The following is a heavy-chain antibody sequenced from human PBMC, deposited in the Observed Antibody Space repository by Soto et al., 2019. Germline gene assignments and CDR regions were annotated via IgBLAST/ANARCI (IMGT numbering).Heavy chain of an antibody. CDR1: GFTFSGSA. Sequence: EVQLVESGGGLVQPGGSLKLSCAASGFTFSGSAMHWVRQASGKGLEWVGRIRSKANSYATAYAASVKGRFTISRDDSKNTAYLQMNSLKTEDTAVYYCTGRVGGSGWYGWYFDLWGRGTLVTVSS. D-gene: IGHD6-19*01. CDR2: IRSKANSYAT. J-gene: IGHJ2*01. CDR3: TGRVGGSGWYGWYFDL. V-gene: IGHV3-73*02.